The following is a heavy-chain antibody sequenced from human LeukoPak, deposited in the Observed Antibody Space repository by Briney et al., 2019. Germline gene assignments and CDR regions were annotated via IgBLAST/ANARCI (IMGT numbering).Heavy chain of an antibody. V-gene: IGHV3-23*01. Sequence: GGSLRLSCAASGFTFSSFAMSWVRQAPGKGLEWVSSICGIGGNTYYADSVKGRFTISRDNSKNTLYLQMNSLRAEDTAIYHCAREGAYPDAFDIWGQGTMVTVSS. J-gene: IGHJ3*02. CDR3: AREGAYPDAFDI. CDR2: ICGIGGNT. CDR1: GFTFSSFA.